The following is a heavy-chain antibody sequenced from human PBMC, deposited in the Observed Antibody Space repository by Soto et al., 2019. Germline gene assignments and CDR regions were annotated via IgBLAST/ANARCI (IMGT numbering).Heavy chain of an antibody. Sequence: ASVKVSCKASGYTFTSYGISWVRQAPGQGLEWMGWISAYNGNTNYAQKLQGRVTMTTDTSTSPAYMELRSPRSDDTAVYYCARDQLLYGMDVWGQGTTVTVSS. CDR2: ISAYNGNT. J-gene: IGHJ6*02. V-gene: IGHV1-18*04. D-gene: IGHD2-21*01. CDR3: ARDQLLYGMDV. CDR1: GYTFTSYG.